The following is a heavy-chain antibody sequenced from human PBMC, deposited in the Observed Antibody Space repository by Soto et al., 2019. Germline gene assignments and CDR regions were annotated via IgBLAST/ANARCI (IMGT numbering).Heavy chain of an antibody. D-gene: IGHD3-3*01. V-gene: IGHV4-4*07. CDR1: GGAINSYY. CDR2: IYSSGST. CDR3: ARGQRFSDWFDP. J-gene: IGHJ5*02. Sequence: QVHLQESGPGLVKPSETLSLTCTVSGGAINSYYWTWIRQPAGKGLEWIGRIYSSGSTKYNLSLQSRVTMSLDTSKNQFSLRLTSVTAADTAVYYCARGQRFSDWFDPWGQGTLVTVSS.